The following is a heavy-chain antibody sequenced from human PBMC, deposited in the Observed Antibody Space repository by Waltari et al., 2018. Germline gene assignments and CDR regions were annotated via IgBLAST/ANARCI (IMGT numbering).Heavy chain of an antibody. V-gene: IGHV1-3*01. D-gene: IGHD3-16*01. CDR2: INDGNGNT. Sequence: QVQLVQSGAEVKKPGASVKVSCKASGYTFTSYAMHWVRQAPGQRLEWMGWINDGNGNTKYAQKYQGRVTITRDTSAGTAYRELSSLRSEDTAVYYCARWGVLYDFDYWGQGTLVTVSS. CDR1: GYTFTSYA. J-gene: IGHJ4*02. CDR3: ARWGVLYDFDY.